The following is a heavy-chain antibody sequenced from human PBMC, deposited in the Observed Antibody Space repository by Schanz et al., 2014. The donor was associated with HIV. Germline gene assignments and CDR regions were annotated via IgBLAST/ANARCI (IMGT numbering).Heavy chain of an antibody. J-gene: IGHJ5*02. CDR3: ARASYSGTYYTWFDP. V-gene: IGHV1-69*01. CDR2: IIPIFDAA. D-gene: IGHD1-26*01. Sequence: QVQLVQSGAALRKPGTSVKVSCMVPGGTFNSHGFGWVRQAPGQGPEWMGGIIPIFDAANYAQKFQGRVTIIADESTSTAYMELSSLRSEDSAIYYCARASYSGTYYTWFDPWGQGTLVTVSS. CDR1: GGTFNSHG.